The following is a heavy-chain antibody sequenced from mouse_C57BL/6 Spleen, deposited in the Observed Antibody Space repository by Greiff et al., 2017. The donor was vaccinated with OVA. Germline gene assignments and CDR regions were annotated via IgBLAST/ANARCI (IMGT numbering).Heavy chain of an antibody. D-gene: IGHD1-1*01. J-gene: IGHJ1*03. V-gene: IGHV5-17*01. CDR1: GFTFSDYG. CDR2: ISSGSSTI. CDR3: ARDYYGSSYFEGYFDV. Sequence: EVQLVESGGGLVKPGGSLNLSCAASGFTFSDYGMHWVRQAPEKGLEWVAYISSGSSTIYYADTVKGRFTISRDNAKNTLFLQMTSLRSEDTAMYYCARDYYGSSYFEGYFDVWGTGTTVTVSS.